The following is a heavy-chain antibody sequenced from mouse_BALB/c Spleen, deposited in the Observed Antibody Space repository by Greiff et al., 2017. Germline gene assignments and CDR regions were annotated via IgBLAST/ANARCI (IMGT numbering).Heavy chain of an antibody. CDR1: GYSITSDYA. Sequence: LQESGPGLVKPSQSLSLTCTVTGYSITSDYAWNWIRQFPGNKLEWMGYISYSGSTSYNPSLKSRISITRDTSKNQFFLQLNSVTTEDTATYYCARSMDYYGSSYVDYWGQGTTLTVSS. D-gene: IGHD1-1*01. V-gene: IGHV3-2*02. CDR3: ARSMDYYGSSYVDY. CDR2: ISYSGST. J-gene: IGHJ2*01.